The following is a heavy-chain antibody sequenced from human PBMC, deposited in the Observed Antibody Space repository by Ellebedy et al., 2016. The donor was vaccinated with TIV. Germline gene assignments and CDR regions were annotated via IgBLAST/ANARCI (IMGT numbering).Heavy chain of an antibody. CDR3: ARGRSWWFGESQGEPYYFDY. D-gene: IGHD3-10*01. CDR2: INPNSGGT. Sequence: ASVKVSCKASGGTFSSYAISWVRQAPGQGLEWMGWINPNSGGTNYAQKFQGWVTMTRDTSISTAYMELSRLRSDDTAVYYCARGRSWWFGESQGEPYYFDYWGQGTLVTVSS. J-gene: IGHJ4*02. CDR1: GGTFSSYA. V-gene: IGHV1-2*04.